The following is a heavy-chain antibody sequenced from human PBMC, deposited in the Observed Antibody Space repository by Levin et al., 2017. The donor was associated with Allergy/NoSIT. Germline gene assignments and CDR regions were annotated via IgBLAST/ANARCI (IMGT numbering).Heavy chain of an antibody. Sequence: GESLKISCAASGFTVSSNYMSWVRQAPGKGLEWVSVIYSGGSTYYADSVKGRFTISRDNSKNTLYLQMNSLRAEDTAVYYCARDRVVVVPAAMDYYYYGMDVWDQGTTVTVSS. J-gene: IGHJ6*02. CDR1: GFTVSSNY. D-gene: IGHD2-2*01. CDR2: IYSGGST. CDR3: ARDRVVVVPAAMDYYYYGMDV. V-gene: IGHV3-53*01.